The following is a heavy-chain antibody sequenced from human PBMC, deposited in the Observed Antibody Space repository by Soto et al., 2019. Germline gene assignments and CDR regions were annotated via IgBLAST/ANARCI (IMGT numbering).Heavy chain of an antibody. CDR1: GFTFSNAW. CDR2: IKSKTDGGTT. J-gene: IGHJ4*02. CDR3: TTDLLVKLNLWGDLNDY. Sequence: EVQLVESGGGLVKPGGSLRLSCAASGFTFSNAWMSWVRQAPGKGLEWVGRIKSKTDGGTTDYAEPVRGRFTISRDDSENTLYLQMNRLKPEDTAVYYCTTDLLVKLNLWGDLNDYWGQGTLVTVSS. D-gene: IGHD2-21*02. V-gene: IGHV3-15*01.